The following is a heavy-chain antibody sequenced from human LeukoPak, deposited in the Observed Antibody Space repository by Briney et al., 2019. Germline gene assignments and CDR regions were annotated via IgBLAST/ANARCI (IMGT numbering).Heavy chain of an antibody. CDR2: ISSSSSTI. V-gene: IGHV3-48*01. CDR3: ARRPQWLVLSRPDNWFDP. Sequence: GGSLRLSCAASGFTFSSYSMNWVRQAPGKGLEWVSYISSSSSTIYYADSVKGRFTISRDNAKNSLYLQMNSLRAEDTAVYYCARRPQWLVLSRPDNWFDPWGQGTLVTVSS. J-gene: IGHJ5*02. D-gene: IGHD6-19*01. CDR1: GFTFSSYS.